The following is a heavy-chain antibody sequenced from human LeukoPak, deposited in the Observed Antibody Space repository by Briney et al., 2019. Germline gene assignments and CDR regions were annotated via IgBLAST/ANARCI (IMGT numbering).Heavy chain of an antibody. CDR2: IYYSGST. CDR3: AREGDGYIDY. Sequence: PSETLSLTCTVSGGSISSYYWSWIRQPPGKGLEWIGYIYYSGSTNYNPSLKSRVTTSVDTSKNQFSLKLSSVTAADTAVYYCAREGDGYIDYWGQGTLVTVSS. J-gene: IGHJ4*02. V-gene: IGHV4-59*01. D-gene: IGHD5-24*01. CDR1: GGSISSYY.